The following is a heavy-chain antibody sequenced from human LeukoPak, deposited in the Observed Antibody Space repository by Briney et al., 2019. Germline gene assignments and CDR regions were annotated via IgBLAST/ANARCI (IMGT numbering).Heavy chain of an antibody. CDR1: GGSISSYY. D-gene: IGHD2-2*01. V-gene: IGHV4-59*01. CDR3: AREVPAAYVDY. Sequence: SETLSLTCTVSGGSISSYYWSWIRQPPGKGLEWIGYIYYSGSTNYNPSLKSRVTISVDTSKNQFSLKLSSVTAADTAVYYCAREVPAAYVDYWGQGTLVTVSS. J-gene: IGHJ4*02. CDR2: IYYSGST.